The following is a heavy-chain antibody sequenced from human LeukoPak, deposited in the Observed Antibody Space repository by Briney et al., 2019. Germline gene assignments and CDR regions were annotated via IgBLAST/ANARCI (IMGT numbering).Heavy chain of an antibody. V-gene: IGHV3-23*01. CDR3: AKGLTGSGWYDY. CDR2: ISGSGGST. Sequence: GGSLRLSCAASGFTFSSYAMSWVRQAPGKGLEWVSAISGSGGSTYYADSVKGRFTISRDNSKNTLYLQMDSLRAEDTAVYYCAKGLTGSGWYDYWGQGTLVTVSS. CDR1: GFTFSSYA. J-gene: IGHJ4*02. D-gene: IGHD6-19*01.